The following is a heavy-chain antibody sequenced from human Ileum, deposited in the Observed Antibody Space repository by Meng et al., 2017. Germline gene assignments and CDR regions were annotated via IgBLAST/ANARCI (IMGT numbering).Heavy chain of an antibody. CDR1: GYTFTGYY. V-gene: IGHV1-2*02. Sequence: ASVKVSCKASGYTFTGYYMHWVRQAPGQGLAWMGWINPNSGGTNYAQKFQGRVTMTRDTSISTAYMELSRLRSDDTAVYYCARSSSSWRKYFDYWGQGTLVTVSS. J-gene: IGHJ4*02. D-gene: IGHD6-13*01. CDR3: ARSSSSWRKYFDY. CDR2: INPNSGGT.